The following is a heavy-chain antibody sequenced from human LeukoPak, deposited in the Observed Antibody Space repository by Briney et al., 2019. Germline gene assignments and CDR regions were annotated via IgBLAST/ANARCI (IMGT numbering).Heavy chain of an antibody. V-gene: IGHV4-34*01. CDR1: GGSFSGYY. CDR2: INHSGST. CDR3: ARVDTAMVLDY. Sequence: SETLSLTCAVYGGSFSGYYWSWLRQPPGKGLEWIGEINHSGSTNYNPSLKSRVTISVDTSKNQFSLKLSSVTAADTAVYYCARVDTAMVLDYWGQGTLVTVSS. J-gene: IGHJ4*02. D-gene: IGHD5-18*01.